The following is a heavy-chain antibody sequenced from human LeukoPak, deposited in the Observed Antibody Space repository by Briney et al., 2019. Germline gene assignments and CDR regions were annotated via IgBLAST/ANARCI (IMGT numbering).Heavy chain of an antibody. CDR1: GFTFSDFP. J-gene: IGHJ4*02. Sequence: GGSLRHSCAASGFTFSDFPMIWVRQAPGKGLEWVSTIFPSSVEIHYADSVKGRFTISRDNSRSTLSLQMDSLRAEDTATYYCATYRQIQVPFEFWGQGTLVTVSS. D-gene: IGHD5-18*01. V-gene: IGHV3-23*01. CDR3: ATYRQIQVPFEF. CDR2: IFPSSVEI.